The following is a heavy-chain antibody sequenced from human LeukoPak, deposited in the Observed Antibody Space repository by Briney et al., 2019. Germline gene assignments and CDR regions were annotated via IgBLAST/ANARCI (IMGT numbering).Heavy chain of an antibody. CDR3: ARGEDSSSTSPADY. V-gene: IGHV1-2*02. CDR1: GYTFTGYY. J-gene: IGHJ4*02. Sequence: ASVKVSCKASGYTFTGYYMHWVRQAPGQGLEWMGWINPNSGGTNYAQKFQGRVTMTRDTSISTAYMELSRLRSDDTAVYYCARGEDSSSTSPADYWGQGTLVTVSS. D-gene: IGHD2-2*01. CDR2: INPNSGGT.